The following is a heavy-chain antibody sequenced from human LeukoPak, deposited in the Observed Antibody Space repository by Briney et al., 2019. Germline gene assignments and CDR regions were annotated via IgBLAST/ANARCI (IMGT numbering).Heavy chain of an antibody. CDR1: GFTSSKYG. V-gene: IGHV3-30*18. CDR3: AKDQSSNYFDY. D-gene: IGHD6-13*01. J-gene: IGHJ4*02. Sequence: GGSLRLSCAASGFTSSKYGMYWVRQAPGKGLEWVAVISSDGSFKDYADYVKGRFTISRDNSKNTLHLQMTSLRTEDTAVYYCAKDQSSNYFDYWGQGTLVTVSS. CDR2: ISSDGSFK.